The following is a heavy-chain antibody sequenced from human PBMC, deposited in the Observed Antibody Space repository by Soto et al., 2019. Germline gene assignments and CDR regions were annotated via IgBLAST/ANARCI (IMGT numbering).Heavy chain of an antibody. Sequence: EVQLVESGGGLVQPGGSLRLSCAASGFTFSDYWIHWVRQAPGKGLVWVSRIKTDGSSTDYADSVKGRFTISRDNAKSTLYLQMNSLSAEDTAVYYCAKREGNTYGLFHWGQGTLVTVSS. V-gene: IGHV3-74*01. CDR1: GFTFSDYW. D-gene: IGHD5-18*01. CDR2: IKTDGSST. J-gene: IGHJ4*02. CDR3: AKREGNTYGLFH.